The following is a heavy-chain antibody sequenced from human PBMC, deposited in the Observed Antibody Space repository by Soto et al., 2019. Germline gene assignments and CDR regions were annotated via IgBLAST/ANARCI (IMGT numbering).Heavy chain of an antibody. Sequence: ASVKVSCKASGYTFTNYGITWVRQAPGQGLEWMGWISDYNGNTYYGKKFQGRVTMTTDTSTRTAYMELKSLRSDDTAVYYCAGDPDSHYNDSHASSYPWGQGTLVTVSS. V-gene: IGHV1-18*01. J-gene: IGHJ5*02. D-gene: IGHD4-4*01. CDR3: AGDPDSHYNDSHASSYP. CDR1: GYTFTNYG. CDR2: ISDYNGNT.